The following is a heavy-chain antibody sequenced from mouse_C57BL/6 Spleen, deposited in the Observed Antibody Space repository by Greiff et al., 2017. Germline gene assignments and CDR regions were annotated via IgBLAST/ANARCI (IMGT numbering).Heavy chain of an antibody. J-gene: IGHJ2*01. CDR1: GYTFTSYW. Sequence: QVQLQQPGAELVRPGSSVKLSCKASGYTFTSYWMHWVKPRPIQGLEWIGNIDPSDSETHYNQKFKDKATLTVDKSSSTAYMQLSSLTSEDSAFYYCAKDGSSYDYFGYWGQGTTLSVSS. CDR3: AKDGSSYDYFGY. CDR2: IDPSDSET. D-gene: IGHD1-1*01. V-gene: IGHV1-52*01.